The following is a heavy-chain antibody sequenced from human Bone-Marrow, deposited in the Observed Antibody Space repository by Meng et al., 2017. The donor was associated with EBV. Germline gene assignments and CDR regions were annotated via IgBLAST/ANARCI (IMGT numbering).Heavy chain of an antibody. CDR3: ARDSINYYDSRGYSYVDFFDF. V-gene: IGHV3-21*06. Sequence: VGVVDSGGXXXXXGXTLXASCAADGFPFRSYSMNWVRQAPGKGLEWVSGITASSSYIYYADSGKGRFTTSRDNAKNSLYLHLNNLRLEDPAVYFCARDSINYYDSRGYSYVDFFDFWGQGTLFTVSS. CDR1: GFPFRSYS. J-gene: IGHJ4*02. CDR2: ITASSSYI. D-gene: IGHD3-22*01.